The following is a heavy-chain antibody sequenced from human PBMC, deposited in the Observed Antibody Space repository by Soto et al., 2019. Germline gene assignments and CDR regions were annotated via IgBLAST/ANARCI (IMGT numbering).Heavy chain of an antibody. Sequence: KPSETLSLTCAVYGGSFSGYYWSWIRQPPGKGLEWIGEINHSGSTNYNPSLKSRVTISVDTSKNQFSLKLSSVTAADTAVYYCARGSCSLGPACGIQLWRRNWFDPWGQGTLVTVSS. J-gene: IGHJ5*02. V-gene: IGHV4-34*01. CDR2: INHSGST. CDR1: GGSFSGYY. CDR3: ARGSCSLGPACGIQLWRRNWFDP. D-gene: IGHD5-18*01.